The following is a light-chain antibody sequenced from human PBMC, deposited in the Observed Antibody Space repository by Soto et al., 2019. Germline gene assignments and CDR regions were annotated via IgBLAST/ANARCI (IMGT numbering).Light chain of an antibody. CDR3: QQDYNLPQG. Sequence: PGERVTLSCRASQSVSSSYLTWYQQKPGQAPRLLIYGASTRATSIPARFSGSGSGIDFTLTISSLQPEDFAVYYCQQDYNLPQGFGQGTKVEIK. CDR2: GAS. V-gene: IGKV3D-7*01. J-gene: IGKJ1*01. CDR1: QSVSSSY.